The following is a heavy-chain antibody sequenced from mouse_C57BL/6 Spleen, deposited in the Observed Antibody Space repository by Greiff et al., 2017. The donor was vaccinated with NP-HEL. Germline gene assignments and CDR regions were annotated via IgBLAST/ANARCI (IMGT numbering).Heavy chain of an antibody. CDR2: IDPENGDT. V-gene: IGHV14-4*01. D-gene: IGHD2-5*01. J-gene: IGHJ2*01. CDR3: TTSYYSNYLDC. Sequence: VQLQQSGAELVRPGASVKLSCTASGFNIKDDYMHWVKQRPEQGLEWIGWIDPENGDTEYASKFQGKATITADTSSNTAYLQLSSLTSEDTAVYYCTTSYYSNYLDCWGQGTTLTVSS. CDR1: GFNIKDDY.